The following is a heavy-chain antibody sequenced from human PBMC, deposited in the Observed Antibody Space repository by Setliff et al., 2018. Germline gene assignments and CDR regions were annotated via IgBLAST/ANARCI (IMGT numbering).Heavy chain of an antibody. J-gene: IGHJ5*02. CDR1: GFTFSNSA. D-gene: IGHD2-21*01. Sequence: GGSLRLSCAAAGFTFSNSAMTWVRQGPGKGLEWVSTISGYGGSTYYADSVKGQFTISRDNSKNTLYLQMISLRAEDTAVYYCARGGHYSPFDPWGQGTLVTVSS. CDR2: ISGYGGST. CDR3: ARGGHYSPFDP. V-gene: IGHV3-23*01.